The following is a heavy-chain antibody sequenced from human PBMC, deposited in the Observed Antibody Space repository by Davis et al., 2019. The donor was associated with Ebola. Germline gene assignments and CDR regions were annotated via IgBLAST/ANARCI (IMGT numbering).Heavy chain of an antibody. CDR1: GFTVSSNY. J-gene: IGHJ4*02. CDR2: ISWNSGSI. CDR3: AKDIAPYYYGSGSYSKPGDY. V-gene: IGHV3-9*01. Sequence: SLKISCAASGFTVSSNYMSWVRQAPGKGLEWVSGISWNSGSIGYADSVKGRFTISRDNAKNSLYLQMNSLRAEDTALYYCAKDIAPYYYGSGSYSKPGDYWGQGTLVTVSS. D-gene: IGHD3-10*01.